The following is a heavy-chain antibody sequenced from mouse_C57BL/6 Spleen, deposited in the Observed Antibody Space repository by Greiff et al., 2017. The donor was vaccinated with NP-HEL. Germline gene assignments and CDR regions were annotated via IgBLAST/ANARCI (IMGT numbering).Heavy chain of an antibody. CDR3: AQVYTTGP. D-gene: IGHD1-1*01. Sequence: VQLQQSGAELARPGASVKMSCKASGYTFTSYTMHWVKQRPGQGLEWIGYINPSSGYTKYNQKFKDKATLTADKSSSTAYMQLSILTSEDSAVYNCAQVYTTGPWGQGTTLTVSP. CDR1: GYTFTSYT. J-gene: IGHJ2*01. CDR2: INPSSGYT. V-gene: IGHV1-4*01.